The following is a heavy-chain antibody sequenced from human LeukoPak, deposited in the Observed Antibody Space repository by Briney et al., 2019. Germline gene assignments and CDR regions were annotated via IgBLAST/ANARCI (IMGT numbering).Heavy chain of an antibody. CDR1: GFTFSDYY. CDR2: ISSSGSTI. V-gene: IGHV3-11*01. CDR3: ARRARSGYYYGMDV. J-gene: IGHJ6*02. Sequence: PGGSLRLSCAASGFTFSDYYMSWIRQAPGKGLEWVSYISSSGSTIYYADSVKGRFTISRDNAKNSLYLQMNSLRAEDTAVYYCARRARSGYYYGMDVWGQGTTVTVSS.